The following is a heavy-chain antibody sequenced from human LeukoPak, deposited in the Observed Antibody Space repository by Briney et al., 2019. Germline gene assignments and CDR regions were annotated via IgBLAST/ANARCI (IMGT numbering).Heavy chain of an antibody. CDR2: IIPIFGTA. J-gene: IGHJ6*03. Sequence: ASVKVSCKXSGGTFSSYAISWVRQAPGQGLEWMGGIIPIFGTANYSQKFQGRVTITAGESTSTAYMELSSLRSEDTAVYYCATSVWPPYYYYYYMDVWGKGTTVTVSS. CDR1: GGTFSSYA. CDR3: ATSVWPPYYYYYYMDV. D-gene: IGHD2-8*01. V-gene: IGHV1-69*13.